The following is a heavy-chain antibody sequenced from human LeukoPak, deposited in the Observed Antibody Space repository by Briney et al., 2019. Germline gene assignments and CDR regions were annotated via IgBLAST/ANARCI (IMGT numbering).Heavy chain of an antibody. CDR2: IYYSGST. V-gene: IGHV4-59*12. CDR1: GGSITNYY. D-gene: IGHD2-21*01. J-gene: IGHJ4*02. Sequence: SETLSLTCTVSGGSITNYYWSWIRQPPGKGLEWIGYIYYSGSTNYNPSLKSRLIISVDTSKNQFFLKLSSVTAADTAMYYCARWPAYCGSDCYPLALDYWGQGTLVTVSS. CDR3: ARWPAYCGSDCYPLALDY.